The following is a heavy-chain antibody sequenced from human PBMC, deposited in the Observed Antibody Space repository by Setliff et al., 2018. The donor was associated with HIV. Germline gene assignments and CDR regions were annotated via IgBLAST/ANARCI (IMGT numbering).Heavy chain of an antibody. Sequence: GGSLRLSCVVSGFNLRDYEMNWVRQAPGKGLEWVSYISSGGNTVYHTNSVKGRFTISRDNAKNSLYLQMNSLRVDDTAVYYCAALSVRTNPVYGVISTRFDPWGQGSLVTVSS. CDR1: GFNLRDYE. CDR3: AALSVRTNPVYGVISTRFDP. J-gene: IGHJ5*02. CDR2: ISSGGNTV. V-gene: IGHV3-48*03. D-gene: IGHD2-8*01.